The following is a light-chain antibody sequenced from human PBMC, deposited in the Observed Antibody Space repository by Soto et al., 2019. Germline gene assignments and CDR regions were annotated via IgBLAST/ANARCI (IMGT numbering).Light chain of an antibody. V-gene: IGKV3-20*01. CDR2: GAS. CDR1: QSLTSSY. CDR3: QQYESSPPSYT. Sequence: EIVLTQSPGTLSLSPGERATLSCRASQSLTSSYLAWYQQKPGQAPRLLIYGASSRATGIPDRFSGSGSGTDCTLTISRLAPEDFAVYDCQQYESSPPSYTFGQGTKLEIK. J-gene: IGKJ2*01.